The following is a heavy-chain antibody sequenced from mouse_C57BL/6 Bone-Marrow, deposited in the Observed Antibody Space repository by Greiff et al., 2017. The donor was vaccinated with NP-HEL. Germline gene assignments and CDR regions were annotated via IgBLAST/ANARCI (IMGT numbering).Heavy chain of an antibody. CDR3: ARSDSSGLYYFDY. V-gene: IGHV1-64*01. J-gene: IGHJ2*01. Sequence: QVQLQQPGAELVKPGASVKLSCKASGYTFTSYWMHWVKQRPGQGLEWIGMIHPNSGSTNYNEKFKSKATLTVDKSSSTAYMQLSSLTSEDSAVYYCARSDSSGLYYFDYWGQGTTLTVSS. CDR1: GYTFTSYW. CDR2: IHPNSGST. D-gene: IGHD3-2*02.